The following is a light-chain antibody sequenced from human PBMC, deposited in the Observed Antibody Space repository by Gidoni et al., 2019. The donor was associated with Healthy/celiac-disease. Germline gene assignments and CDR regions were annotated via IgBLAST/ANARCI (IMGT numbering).Light chain of an antibody. V-gene: IGKV3-20*01. CDR2: GAP. CDR1: QSVNSSY. J-gene: IGKJ4*01. Sequence: DIVLTQSPGTLSTSPGARATLYCRACQSVNSSYLAWYRQTPGQAPRLLIYGAPRRTTGLADRFSGSGCGSGLALTISRLEPEDFAVYYCQRYDSSPPKLTFGGGTKVEIK. CDR3: QRYDSSPPKLT.